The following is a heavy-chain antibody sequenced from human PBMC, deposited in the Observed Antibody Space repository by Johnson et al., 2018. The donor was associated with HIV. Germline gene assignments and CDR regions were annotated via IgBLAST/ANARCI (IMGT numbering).Heavy chain of an antibody. D-gene: IGHD3-22*01. CDR3: AKLFLTTDAVDI. CDR2: IWYDGSNK. V-gene: IGHV3-33*06. Sequence: QVQLVESGGGVVQPGRALRLSCAASGFTFNYYGMHWVRQAPGKGLEWVAVIWYDGSNKYYADSVKGRFTISRDNSKNTLYLQMNSLRDEDTAVYYCAKLFLTTDAVDIWGRGTMVTVSS. CDR1: GFTFNYYG. J-gene: IGHJ3*02.